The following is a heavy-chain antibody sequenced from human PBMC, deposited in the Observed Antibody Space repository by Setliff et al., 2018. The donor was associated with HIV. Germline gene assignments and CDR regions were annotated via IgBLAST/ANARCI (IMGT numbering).Heavy chain of an antibody. CDR3: ARAFAAAGTPFDY. CDR1: GYTFTGYY. CDR2: INPNSGGT. J-gene: IGHJ4*02. V-gene: IGHV1-2*04. D-gene: IGHD6-13*01. Sequence: ASVKVSCKASGYTFTGYYMHWVRQAPGQGLEWMGWINPNSGGTNYAQKFQGWVTMTRDTSISTAYMELSRLRSDDTAVYYCARAFAAAGTPFDYWGQGTQVTVSS.